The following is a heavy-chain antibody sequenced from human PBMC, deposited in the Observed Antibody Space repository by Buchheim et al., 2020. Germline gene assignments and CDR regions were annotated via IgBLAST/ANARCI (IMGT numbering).Heavy chain of an antibody. CDR1: GGSISSYY. CDR3: ARDHYYDSSGYYANWFDP. CDR2: IYYSGST. J-gene: IGHJ5*02. V-gene: IGHV4-59*01. Sequence: QVQLQESGPGLVKPSETLSLTCTVSGGSISSYYWSWIRQPPGKGLEWIGYIYYSGSTNYNPSLKSRVTISVDTSKNQFPLKLSSVTAADTAVYYCARDHYYDSSGYYANWFDPWGQGTL. D-gene: IGHD3-22*01.